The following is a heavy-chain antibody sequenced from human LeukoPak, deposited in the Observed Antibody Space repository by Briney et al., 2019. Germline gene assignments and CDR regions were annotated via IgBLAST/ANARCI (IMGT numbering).Heavy chain of an antibody. CDR3: TTTTIPITGTYLDTLQLMDV. CDR2: IKSKTDGGTT. CDR1: GFTFSNAW. J-gene: IGHJ6*04. V-gene: IGHV3-15*01. Sequence: GGSLRLSCAASGFTFSNAWMSWVRQAPGKGLEWVGRIKSKTDGGTTDYAAPVKGRFTISRDDSKNTLYLQMNSLKTEDTAVYYCTTTTIPITGTYLDTLQLMDVWGKGTTVTVSS. D-gene: IGHD1-7*01.